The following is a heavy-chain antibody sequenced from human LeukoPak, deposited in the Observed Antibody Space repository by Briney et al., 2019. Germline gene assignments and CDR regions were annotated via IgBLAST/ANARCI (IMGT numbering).Heavy chain of an antibody. V-gene: IGHV1-24*01. CDR3: ARGGNDYSNYGYRYYGVDV. CDR2: FDPEDGET. D-gene: IGHD4-4*01. J-gene: IGHJ6*02. CDR1: GYTLTELS. Sequence: ASVKVSCKVSGYTLTELSMHWVRQAPGKGLEWMGGFDPEDGETIYAQKFQGRVTMTEDTSTDTAYMELSSLRSEDTAVYYCARGGNDYSNYGYRYYGVDVWAKGPRSPSP.